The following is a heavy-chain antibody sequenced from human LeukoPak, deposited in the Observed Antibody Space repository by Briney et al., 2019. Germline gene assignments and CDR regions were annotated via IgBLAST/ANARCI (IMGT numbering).Heavy chain of an antibody. Sequence: GRSLRLSCAASGFSFSSAAMTWVRQAPGKGLEWVSLIGTIGYSTYYADSVKGRFTISRDNSKNTLSLQMNSLRVEDTAIYYCAKDIQLSTWGLGTMVTVSS. CDR1: GFSFSSAA. CDR3: AKDIQLST. D-gene: IGHD5-24*01. V-gene: IGHV3-23*01. CDR2: IGTIGYST. J-gene: IGHJ3*01.